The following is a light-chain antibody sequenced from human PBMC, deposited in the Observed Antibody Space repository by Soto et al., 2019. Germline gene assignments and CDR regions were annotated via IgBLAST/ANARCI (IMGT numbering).Light chain of an antibody. V-gene: IGKV3-11*01. Sequence: EIVLTQSPATLSLSPGERATLSCRASQSVSIYLAWYQQKPGQAPRLLIYDASNRVIGIPARFSGSGSGTDFRLTISSLEPEDFAVYYCQQRSSWPLTFGGGTKVEIK. CDR2: DAS. CDR1: QSVSIY. CDR3: QQRSSWPLT. J-gene: IGKJ4*01.